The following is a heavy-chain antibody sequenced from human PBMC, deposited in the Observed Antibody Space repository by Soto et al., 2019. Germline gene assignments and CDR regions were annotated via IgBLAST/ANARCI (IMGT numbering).Heavy chain of an antibody. Sequence: SETLSLTCAVYGGSFSGYYWSWVRQPPGKGLEWIGEINHSGSTNYNPSLKSRVTISVDTSKNQFSLKLSSGTAADTAVYYCARGHNWNYERLDPWGQGTLVTVSS. CDR2: INHSGST. CDR1: GGSFSGYY. D-gene: IGHD1-7*01. J-gene: IGHJ5*02. V-gene: IGHV4-34*01. CDR3: ARGHNWNYERLDP.